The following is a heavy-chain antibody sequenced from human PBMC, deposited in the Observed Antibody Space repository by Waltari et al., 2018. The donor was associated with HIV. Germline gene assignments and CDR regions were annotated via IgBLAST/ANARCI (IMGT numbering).Heavy chain of an antibody. CDR1: GYTFTGYY. Sequence: KPGASVKVSCKAAGYTFTGYYIHWVRQALGQGLEWMGRINPNSGGTNSAQKFHDRVTMTRHTSITTAYMELSNLRSDDTAVYYCVIISPAAYMDVWGQGTPVTVSS. J-gene: IGHJ6*02. CDR2: INPNSGGT. D-gene: IGHD3-10*01. V-gene: IGHV1-2*06. CDR3: VIISPAAYMDV.